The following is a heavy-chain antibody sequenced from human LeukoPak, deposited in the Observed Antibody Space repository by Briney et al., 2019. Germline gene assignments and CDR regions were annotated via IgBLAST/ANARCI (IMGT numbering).Heavy chain of an antibody. D-gene: IGHD3-22*01. J-gene: IGHJ4*02. CDR2: IYYSGST. V-gene: IGHV4-61*01. CDR3: ARDPSYHDYYDSSGYYDY. Sequence: SETLSLTCTVSGGSVSSGSYYWSWIRQPPGKGLEWIVYIYYSGSTNYNPSLKSRVTISVGTSKNLFSPKLSSVTAADTAVYYCARDPSYHDYYDSSGYYDYWGQGTLVTASS. CDR1: GGSVSSGSYY.